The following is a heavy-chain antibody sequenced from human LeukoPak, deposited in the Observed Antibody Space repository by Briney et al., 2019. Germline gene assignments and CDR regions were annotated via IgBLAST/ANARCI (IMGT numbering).Heavy chain of an antibody. CDR2: ISYDGSNK. V-gene: IGHV3-30-3*01. CDR3: ARGLLTEYSDY. D-gene: IGHD2/OR15-2a*01. CDR1: GFTFSSYA. J-gene: IGHJ4*02. Sequence: GGSLRLSCAASGFTFSSYAMHWVRQAPGKGLEWVAVISYDGSNKYYADSVKGRFTISRDNSKNTLYLQMNSLRAEDTAVYYCARGLLTEYSDYWDQGTPVTVSS.